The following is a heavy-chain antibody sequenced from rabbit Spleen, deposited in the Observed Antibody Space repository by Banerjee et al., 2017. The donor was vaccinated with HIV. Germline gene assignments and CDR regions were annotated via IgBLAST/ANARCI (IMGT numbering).Heavy chain of an antibody. D-gene: IGHD6-1*01. CDR2: IDPLFGSR. CDR1: GFDFSGYG. Sequence: EQLEESGGGLVKPEGSLTLTCKASGFDFSGYGVSWVRQGSGKGLEWIGYIDPLFGSRYYASWVNGRFTISSHNAQNTVFLQMTSLTAADTATYFCARAIYVGFAGYGYAPHYFNLWGPGTLVTVS. V-gene: IGHV1S47*01. CDR3: ARAIYVGFAGYGYAPHYFNL. J-gene: IGHJ4*01.